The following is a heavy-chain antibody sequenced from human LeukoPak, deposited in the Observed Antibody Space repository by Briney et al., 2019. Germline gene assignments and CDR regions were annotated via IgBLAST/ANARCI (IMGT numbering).Heavy chain of an antibody. J-gene: IGHJ5*02. D-gene: IGHD3-9*01. CDR2: INHSGST. CDR1: GGSFSGYY. V-gene: IGHV4-34*01. CDR3: ARENVLRYFPFDP. Sequence: SETLSLTCTVYGGSFSGYYWSWIRQPPGKGLEWIGEINHSGSTNYNPSLKSRVTISVDASKNQFSLKLSSVTAADTAVYYCARENVLRYFPFDPWGQGTLVTVSS.